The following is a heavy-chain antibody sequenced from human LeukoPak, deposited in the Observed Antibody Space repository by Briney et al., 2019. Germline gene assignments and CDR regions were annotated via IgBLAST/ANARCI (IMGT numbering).Heavy chain of an antibody. CDR3: AREGGGGIDIEPSFDY. CDR2: INPSGGST. V-gene: IGHV1-46*01. CDR1: GYTFTRYF. Sequence: GASVRVSCKASGYTFTRYFIHWVRQAPGRGLEWMGTINPSGGSTGYAQKFQGRVTMTRDTSTSTVYMELSSLRSEDTAVYYCAREGGGGIDIEPSFDYWGQGTLVTVS. J-gene: IGHJ4*02. D-gene: IGHD2-15*01.